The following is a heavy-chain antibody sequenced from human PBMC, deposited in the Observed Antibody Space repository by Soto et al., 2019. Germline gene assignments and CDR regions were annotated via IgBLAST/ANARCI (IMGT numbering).Heavy chain of an antibody. CDR2: ISYDGDNK. D-gene: IGHD2-15*01. V-gene: IGHV3-30-3*01. J-gene: IGHJ6*02. Sequence: QVRLVESGGGVVQPGRSLRLSCAASGFIFSKNAMHWGRQAPGKGLEWVAVISYDGDNKYNADSVKGRFTISRDNSKNTLSLQMNSLRVEDTALYYCARGLRDVVTGTDVWGQGATVTVSS. CDR3: ARGLRDVVTGTDV. CDR1: GFIFSKNA.